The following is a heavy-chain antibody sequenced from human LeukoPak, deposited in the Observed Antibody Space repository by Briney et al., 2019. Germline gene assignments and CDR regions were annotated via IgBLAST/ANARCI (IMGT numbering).Heavy chain of an antibody. CDR3: ARDVLAAVVSYFDY. CDR1: GFTFSNYW. V-gene: IGHV3-7*01. J-gene: IGHJ4*02. Sequence: TGGSLRLSCAASGFTFSNYWMNWVRQAPGKGLEWVANIKQDGSEKYYVDSVEGRFTISRDNAKNSLYLQMNSLRAEDTAVYYCARDVLAAVVSYFDYRGQGTLVTVSS. CDR2: IKQDGSEK. D-gene: IGHD3-3*02.